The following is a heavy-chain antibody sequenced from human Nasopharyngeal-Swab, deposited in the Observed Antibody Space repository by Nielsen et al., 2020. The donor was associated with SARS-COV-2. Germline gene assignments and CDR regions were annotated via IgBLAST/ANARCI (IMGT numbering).Heavy chain of an antibody. V-gene: IGHV4-31*03. D-gene: IGHD3-16*02. J-gene: IGHJ3*02. Sequence: LRLSCTVSGGSISSGGYYWSWIRQHPGKGLEWIGYIYYSGSTYYNPSLKSRVTISVDTSKNQFSLKLSSVTAADTAVYYCARDTVYDYVWGSYRIDAFDIWGQGTMVTVSS. CDR3: ARDTVYDYVWGSYRIDAFDI. CDR1: GGSISSGGYY. CDR2: IYYSGST.